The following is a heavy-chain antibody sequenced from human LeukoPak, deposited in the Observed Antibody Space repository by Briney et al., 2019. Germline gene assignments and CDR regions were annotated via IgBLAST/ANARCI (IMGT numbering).Heavy chain of an antibody. Sequence: ASVKVSCKASGYTFTSYAVHWVRRAPGQSLEWMGYINDGDGNTKYSQEFQGRVTITRDTSASIVYMELNSLRAEDTAIYYCARDPYNGGYGDSYYYYMDVWGKGTTVTISS. CDR1: GYTFTSYA. CDR2: INDGDGNT. CDR3: ARDPYNGGYGDSYYYYMDV. J-gene: IGHJ6*03. D-gene: IGHD1-26*01. V-gene: IGHV1-3*03.